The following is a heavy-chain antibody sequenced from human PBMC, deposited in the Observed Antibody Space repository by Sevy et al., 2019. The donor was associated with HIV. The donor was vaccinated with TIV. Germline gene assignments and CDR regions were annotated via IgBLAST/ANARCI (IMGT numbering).Heavy chain of an antibody. V-gene: IGHV4-39*01. J-gene: IGHJ1*01. CDR1: GGSITDKKYY. CDR3: ARRVAAAGQGNEYFQH. Sequence: PETLSLTCTVSGGSITDKKYYWAWIRQPPGKGMEWIGSISYGGSTYYNPSLQSRVTLSVDTCKNQFSLNLSSVTAADTTKYYCARRVAAAGQGNEYFQHWGRGTLVNVSS. CDR2: ISYGGST. D-gene: IGHD6-13*01.